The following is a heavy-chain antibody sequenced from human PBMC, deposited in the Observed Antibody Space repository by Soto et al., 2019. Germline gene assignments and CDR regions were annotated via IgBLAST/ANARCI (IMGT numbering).Heavy chain of an antibody. CDR2: IRSKANSYAT. Sequence: GSLRLSCASSGFTFSGSAMHWVRQASGKGLEWDGRIRSKANSYATAYAASVKGRFTISRDDSKNTAYLQMNSLKTEDTAVYYCNTDIGDCSSNSCYSAYDYYYYMDVWGKG. D-gene: IGHD2-2*02. V-gene: IGHV3-73*01. CDR3: NTDIGDCSSNSCYSAYDYYYYMDV. J-gene: IGHJ6*03. CDR1: GFTFSGSA.